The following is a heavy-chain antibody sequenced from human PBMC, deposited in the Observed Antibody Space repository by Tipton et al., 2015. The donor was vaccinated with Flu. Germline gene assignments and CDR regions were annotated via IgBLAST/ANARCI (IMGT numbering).Heavy chain of an antibody. Sequence: SLRLSCAASGFTFSSYEMNWVRQAPGKGLEWVSYISSSGSTIYYADSVKGRFTISRDNAKNSLYLQMNSLRAEDTAVYYCARAYYDFWSGHADAFDIWGQGTMVTVSS. CDR3: ARAYYDFWSGHADAFDI. CDR1: GFTFSSYE. V-gene: IGHV3-48*03. D-gene: IGHD3-3*01. CDR2: ISSSGSTI. J-gene: IGHJ3*02.